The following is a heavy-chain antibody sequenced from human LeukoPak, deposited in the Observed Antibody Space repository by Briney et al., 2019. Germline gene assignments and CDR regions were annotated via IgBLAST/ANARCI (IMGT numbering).Heavy chain of an antibody. V-gene: IGHV1-8*03. CDR3: ARDPTGYFDY. Sequence: GASVKVSCKASGYTFTSYDINWVRQATGQGLEWMGWMNPNSGNTGYAQKFQGRVTITRNTSISTAYMELRSLRSDDTAVYYCARDPTGYFDYWGQGTLVTVSS. J-gene: IGHJ4*02. D-gene: IGHD3-9*01. CDR2: MNPNSGNT. CDR1: GYTFTSYD.